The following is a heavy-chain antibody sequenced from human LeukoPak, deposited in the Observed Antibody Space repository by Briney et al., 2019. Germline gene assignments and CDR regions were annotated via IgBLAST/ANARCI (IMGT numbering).Heavy chain of an antibody. Sequence: GEALKISCKGSGYGFTSYWIGWVRPMPGKGLEWMGIIYPGDADTSYTQSFQGQVTTSTDKPISPAYLQWSSLKASDTAMYYCARRRYSSTSHNDYWGQGTLVTVSS. CDR1: GYGFTSYW. CDR2: IYPGDADT. D-gene: IGHD6-6*01. J-gene: IGHJ4*02. V-gene: IGHV5-51*01. CDR3: ARRRYSSTSHNDY.